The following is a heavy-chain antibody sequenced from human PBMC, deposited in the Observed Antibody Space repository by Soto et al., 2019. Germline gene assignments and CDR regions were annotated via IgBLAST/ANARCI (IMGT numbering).Heavy chain of an antibody. CDR3: ARSGHLFDS. D-gene: IGHD3-10*01. CDR1: GGSFNDYY. V-gene: IGHV4-34*02. J-gene: IGHJ4*02. Sequence: QVQLQQWGAGLLKPSETLSLTCAVYGGSFNDYYWSWIRQPPGKGLEGIGEINHTGHTNYNPSLKSRVTISVDTSKNQFSLNLSSVTAADTAVYYCARSGHLFDSWGQGILVTVSS. CDR2: INHTGHT.